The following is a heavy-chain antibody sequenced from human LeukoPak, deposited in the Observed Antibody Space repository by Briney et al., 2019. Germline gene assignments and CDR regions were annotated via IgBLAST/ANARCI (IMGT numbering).Heavy chain of an antibody. J-gene: IGHJ6*03. CDR3: ARGYSSSFVYYYYYMDV. Sequence: SETLSLTCSVSGGSINTFYWSWIRQPPGKGLEWIGCIYYSGSTNYNPSLKSRVTMSVDTSKNQFSLKLTSVTAADTAVYYCARGYSSSFVYYYYYMDVWGKGTTVTVSS. CDR2: IYYSGST. V-gene: IGHV4-59*01. CDR1: GGSINTFY. D-gene: IGHD6-6*01.